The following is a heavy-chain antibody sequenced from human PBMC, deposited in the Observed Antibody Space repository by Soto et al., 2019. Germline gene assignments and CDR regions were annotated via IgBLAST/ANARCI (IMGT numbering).Heavy chain of an antibody. Sequence: QVQLVQSGAEVKKPGSSVKVSCKASGGTFSSYTISWVRQAPGQGLEWMGRIIPILGIANYAQKFQGRVTITADKSTSTAYMGLSSLRSEDTAVYYCAGSPTVHDFWGGYYPFAYGGQGTLVTVSS. D-gene: IGHD3-3*01. CDR1: GGTFSSYT. V-gene: IGHV1-69*02. CDR3: AGSPTVHDFWGGYYPFAY. CDR2: IIPILGIA. J-gene: IGHJ4*02.